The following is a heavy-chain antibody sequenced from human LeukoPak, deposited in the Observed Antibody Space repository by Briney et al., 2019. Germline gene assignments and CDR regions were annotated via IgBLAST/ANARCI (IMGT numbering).Heavy chain of an antibody. CDR2: IYYSGAT. J-gene: IGHJ4*02. D-gene: IGHD3-10*02. V-gene: IGHV4-39*07. CDR3: ARLIMLWHTHDY. CDR1: GASISGSGYY. Sequence: SETLSLTCTVSGASISGSGYYWGWIRQPPGKGLEWIGNIYYSGATNYNPSLKSRVTISVDTSKNQFSLKLSSVTAADTAVYYCARLIMLWHTHDYWGQGTLVTVSS.